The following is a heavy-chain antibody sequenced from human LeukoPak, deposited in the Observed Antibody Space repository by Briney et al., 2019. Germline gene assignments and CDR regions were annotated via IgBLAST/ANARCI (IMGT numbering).Heavy chain of an antibody. CDR1: GGTFSSYA. V-gene: IGHV1-2*02. CDR2: INPNSGAT. J-gene: IGHJ4*02. Sequence: ASVKVSCKASGGTFSSYAISWVRQAPGQGLEWVGWINPNSGATNSAQKFQGRVTMTRDTSISTANMDLSRLRFDDTAVYYCARDNGQGSDYWGQGTLVTVSS. CDR3: ARDNGQGSDY. D-gene: IGHD2-8*01.